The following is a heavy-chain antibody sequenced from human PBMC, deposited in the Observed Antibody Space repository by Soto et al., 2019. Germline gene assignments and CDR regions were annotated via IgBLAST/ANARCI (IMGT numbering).Heavy chain of an antibody. CDR1: GGSFSGYY. Sequence: QVQLQQWGAGLLKPSETLSLTCAVYGGSFSGYYWSWIRQPPGKGLEWIGEINHSGSTNYNPSLKSRVTISVDTSKNQFSLKLSSVTAADTAVYYCARVSQNYYDSSGYYYPLRYYGMDVWGQGTTVTVSS. CDR2: INHSGST. D-gene: IGHD3-22*01. J-gene: IGHJ6*02. CDR3: ARVSQNYYDSSGYYYPLRYYGMDV. V-gene: IGHV4-34*01.